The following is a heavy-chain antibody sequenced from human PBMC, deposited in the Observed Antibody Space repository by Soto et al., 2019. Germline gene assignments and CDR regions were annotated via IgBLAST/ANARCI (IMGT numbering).Heavy chain of an antibody. V-gene: IGHV4-31*03. CDR1: GGSISSGGYS. D-gene: IGHD1-26*01. CDR2: IYYSGST. Sequence: PSGTLSLTCTVSGGSISSGGYSWTWIRQHPGKGLEWIGYIYYSGSTYYKPSLKSRVTISVDTSKNQLSLKLSSVTAADTAVYYCARVYSGSYSDSWGQGTLVTVSS. J-gene: IGHJ4*02. CDR3: ARVYSGSYSDS.